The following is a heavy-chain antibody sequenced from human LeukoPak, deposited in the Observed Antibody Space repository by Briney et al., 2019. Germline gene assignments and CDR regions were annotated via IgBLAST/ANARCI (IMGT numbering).Heavy chain of an antibody. CDR1: GFTFNNYA. V-gene: IGHV3-23*01. CDR2: ISGSGGST. J-gene: IGHJ4*02. Sequence: GGSLRLSCAASGFTFNNYAMSWVRQAPGKGLEWVSSISGSGGSTYYADSVKGRFTISRDNSKNTLYLQMNSLRVEDTAVYYCARDLDTAMPNMDNWGQGTLVTVSS. D-gene: IGHD5-18*01. CDR3: ARDLDTAMPNMDN.